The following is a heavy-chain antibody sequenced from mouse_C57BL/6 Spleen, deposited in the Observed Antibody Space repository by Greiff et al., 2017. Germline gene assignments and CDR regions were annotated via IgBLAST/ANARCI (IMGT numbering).Heavy chain of an antibody. V-gene: IGHV1-7*01. J-gene: IGHJ2*01. CDR1: GYTFTSYW. D-gene: IGHD4-1*01. Sequence: VQGVESGAELAKPGASVKLSCKASGYTFTSYWMHWVKQRPGQGLEWIGYINPSSGYTKYNQKFKDKATLTADKSSSTAYMQLSSLTYEDSAVYYCARSGANWDDYFDYWGQGTTLTVSS. CDR2: INPSSGYT. CDR3: ARSGANWDDYFDY.